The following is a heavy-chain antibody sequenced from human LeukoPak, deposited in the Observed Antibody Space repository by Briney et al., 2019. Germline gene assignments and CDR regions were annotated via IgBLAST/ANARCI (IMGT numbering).Heavy chain of an antibody. J-gene: IGHJ4*02. CDR2: ISPYTGNT. CDR3: ARDQYDSVWGSYRPYFDN. Sequence: ASVKVSCKASGYTFTSYGISWVRQVPGQGLEWVGSISPYTGNTKYAERLQDRVIMTTDTSTRTAYMELRSLRSDDTVVFYCARDQYDSVWGSYRPYFDNWGQGTLVTVSS. CDR1: GYTFTSYG. D-gene: IGHD3-16*02. V-gene: IGHV1-18*04.